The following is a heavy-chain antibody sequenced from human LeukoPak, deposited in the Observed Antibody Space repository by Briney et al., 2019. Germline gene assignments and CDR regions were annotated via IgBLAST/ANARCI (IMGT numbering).Heavy chain of an antibody. J-gene: IGHJ4*02. CDR2: IYTSGSI. V-gene: IGHV4-61*02. CDR1: GGSISSGSYY. CDR3: ARDTAAYCSGGSCYYPDY. Sequence: SQTLSLTCTVSGGSISSGSYYWRWIRQPAGEGLEWIGRIYTSGSINYNPSLRSRVTISVDTSKNQFSLKLSSVTAADTAVYYCARDTAAYCSGGSCYYPDYWGQGTLVTVSS. D-gene: IGHD2-15*01.